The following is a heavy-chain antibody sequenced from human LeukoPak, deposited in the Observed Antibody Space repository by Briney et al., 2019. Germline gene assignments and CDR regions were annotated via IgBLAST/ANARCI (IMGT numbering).Heavy chain of an antibody. CDR1: GGSFSGYY. CDR3: ASLIAAAGTGDYYYYYMDV. D-gene: IGHD6-13*01. J-gene: IGHJ6*03. CDR2: INHSGST. V-gene: IGHV4-34*01. Sequence: SETLSLTCAVYGGSFSGYYWSWIRQPPGKGLEWIGEINHSGSTNYNPSLKSRVTISVDTSKNQFSLKLSSVTAADTAVYYCASLIAAAGTGDYYYYYMDVWGKGTTVTISS.